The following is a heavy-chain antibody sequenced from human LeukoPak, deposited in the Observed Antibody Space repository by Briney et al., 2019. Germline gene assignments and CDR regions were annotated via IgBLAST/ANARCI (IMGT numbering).Heavy chain of an antibody. CDR2: ISYDGSNK. D-gene: IGHD6-19*01. V-gene: IGHV3-30*04. J-gene: IGHJ5*02. CDR1: GFTFSSYA. CDR3: ARDREQWLDNWFDP. Sequence: GGPLRLSCAASGFTFSSYAMHWVRQAPGKGLEWVAVISYDGSNKYYADSVKGRFTISRDNSKNTLYLQMNSLRAEDTAVYYCARDREQWLDNWFDPWGQGTLVTVSS.